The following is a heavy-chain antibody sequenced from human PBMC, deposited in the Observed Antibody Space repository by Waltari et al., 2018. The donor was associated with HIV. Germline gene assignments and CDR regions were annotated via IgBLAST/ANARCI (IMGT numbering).Heavy chain of an antibody. CDR2: IKDDGSEK. Sequence: EVQLMESGGGLVQSGGSLRLSCAASGFTFPNYWTSWVRQTPGKGLEWVAYIKDDGSEKYYMGSVKGRFTISRDNAKNSMFLQMNSLRAEDTAVYYCARIGTFPHNYAIDFWGQGTTVTVSS. D-gene: IGHD1-26*01. V-gene: IGHV3-7*01. CDR1: GFTFPNYW. J-gene: IGHJ6*02. CDR3: ARIGTFPHNYAIDF.